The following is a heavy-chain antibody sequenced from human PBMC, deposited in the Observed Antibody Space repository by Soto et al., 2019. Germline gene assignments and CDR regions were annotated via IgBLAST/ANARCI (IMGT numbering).Heavy chain of an antibody. CDR3: ARDFKSDTAMVKGYYYYGMDV. CDR1: GFTFSSYG. J-gene: IGHJ6*02. V-gene: IGHV3-33*01. D-gene: IGHD5-18*01. CDR2: IWYDGSNK. Sequence: PGGSLRLSCAASGFTFSSYGMHWVRQAPGKGLEWVAVIWYDGSNKYYADSVKGRFTISRDNSKNTLYLQMNSLRAEDTAVYYCARDFKSDTAMVKGYYYYGMDVWGQGTTVTVSS.